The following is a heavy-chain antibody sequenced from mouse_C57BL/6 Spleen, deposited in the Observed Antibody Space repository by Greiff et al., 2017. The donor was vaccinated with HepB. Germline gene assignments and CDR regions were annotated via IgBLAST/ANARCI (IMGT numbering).Heavy chain of an antibody. CDR3: ARTSSLYYAMDY. J-gene: IGHJ4*01. D-gene: IGHD6-1*01. Sequence: EVKVVESGGGLVKPGGSLKLSCAASGFTFSDYGMHWVRQAPEKGLEWVAYISSGSSTIYYADTVKGRFTISRDNAKNTLFLQMTSLRSEDTAMYYCARTSSLYYAMDYWGQGTSVTVSS. V-gene: IGHV5-17*01. CDR1: GFTFSDYG. CDR2: ISSGSSTI.